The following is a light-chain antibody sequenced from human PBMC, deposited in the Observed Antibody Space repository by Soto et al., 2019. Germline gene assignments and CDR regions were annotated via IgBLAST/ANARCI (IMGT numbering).Light chain of an antibody. Sequence: DIVRSRSPLSLRVTPGEPASISFRSSQSLLHSNGYNYLDWYLQKPGQSPQLLIYLGSNRASGVPDRFSGSGSGTDFTLKISRVAAEDVGVYYCMQPLQSWTFGQGSKVDIK. CDR1: QSLLHSNGYNY. J-gene: IGKJ1*01. CDR2: LGS. V-gene: IGKV2-28*01. CDR3: MQPLQSWT.